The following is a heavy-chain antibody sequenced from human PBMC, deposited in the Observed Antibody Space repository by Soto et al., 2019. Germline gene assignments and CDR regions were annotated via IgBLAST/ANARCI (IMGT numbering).Heavy chain of an antibody. Sequence: QKLQGRVTMTTDTSTSTAYMELRSLRSDDTAVYYCARALCSGGSCPSDYWGQGTLVTVSS. CDR3: ARALCSGGSCPSDY. D-gene: IGHD2-15*01. V-gene: IGHV1-18*01. J-gene: IGHJ4*02.